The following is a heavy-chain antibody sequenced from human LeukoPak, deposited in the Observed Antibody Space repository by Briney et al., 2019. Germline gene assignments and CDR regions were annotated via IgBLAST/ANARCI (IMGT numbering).Heavy chain of an antibody. CDR3: ARGRGYSYGLIDY. CDR2: INHSGST. Sequence: PSETLSLTCAVYGGSFSGYYWSWIRQPPGKGLEWIGEINHSGSTNYNPSLKSRVTISVDTSKNQFSLKLSSVTAADTAVYYRARGRGYSYGLIDYWGQGTLVTVSS. D-gene: IGHD5-18*01. J-gene: IGHJ4*02. CDR1: GGSFSGYY. V-gene: IGHV4-34*01.